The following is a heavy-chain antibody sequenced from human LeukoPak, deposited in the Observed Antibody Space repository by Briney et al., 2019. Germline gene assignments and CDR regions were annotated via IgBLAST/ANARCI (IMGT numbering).Heavy chain of an antibody. CDR3: AKEPASSGWFDP. CDR1: GFTFSNYA. Sequence: GGSLRLSCAVSGFTFSNYAMSWVRQAPGKGLQWVSGISATGGSTYYADSVKGRFTVSRDRSQSSLYLQMNSLRVEDTAVYYCAKEPASSGWFDPWGQGTLVAVSS. J-gene: IGHJ5*02. CDR2: ISATGGST. D-gene: IGHD6-19*01. V-gene: IGHV3-23*01.